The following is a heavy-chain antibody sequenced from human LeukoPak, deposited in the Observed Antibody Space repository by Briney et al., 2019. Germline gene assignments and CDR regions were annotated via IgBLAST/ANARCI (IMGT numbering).Heavy chain of an antibody. V-gene: IGHV3-48*04. J-gene: IGHJ5*01. CDR2: ISSSSSTI. D-gene: IGHD6-13*01. CDR1: GFTFSSYN. CDR3: TRVGAAANWFEF. Sequence: PGGSLRLSCAASGFTFSSYNMTWVRQAPGTGLEWVSYISSSSSTIYYADSVKGRFTISRDNAKNSLYLQMSSLRAEDTAVYYCTRVGAAANWFEFWGQGTLVTVSS.